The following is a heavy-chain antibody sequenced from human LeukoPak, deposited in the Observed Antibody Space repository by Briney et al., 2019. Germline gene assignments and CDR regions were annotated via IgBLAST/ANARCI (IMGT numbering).Heavy chain of an antibody. Sequence: QPGGSLRLSCAASGNYWMHWVRQAPGKGLVWVSHINSDGSWTSYADSVKGRFTISKDNAKNTVYLQMNNLRAEDTAVCYCVSFYETYWGRGTLVTVSS. V-gene: IGHV3-74*01. CDR1: GNYW. D-gene: IGHD2-2*01. CDR3: VSFYETY. CDR2: INSDGSWT. J-gene: IGHJ4*02.